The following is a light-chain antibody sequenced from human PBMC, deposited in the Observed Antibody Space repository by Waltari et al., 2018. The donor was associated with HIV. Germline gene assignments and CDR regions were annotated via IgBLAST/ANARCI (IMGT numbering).Light chain of an antibody. CDR1: NIGSQS. Sequence: SYVLTQPPSVSVAPGQTARLACGGNNIGSQSVHWYQQKPGRAPVVVVYDDSDRPSGIPERFSGSNSGNTATLTISRVEAGDEADYYCQVWDSNSDHWVFGGGTKLTVL. CDR3: QVWDSNSDHWV. CDR2: DDS. J-gene: IGLJ3*02. V-gene: IGLV3-21*02.